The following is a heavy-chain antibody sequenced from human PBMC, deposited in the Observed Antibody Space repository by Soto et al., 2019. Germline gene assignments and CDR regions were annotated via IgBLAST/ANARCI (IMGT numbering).Heavy chain of an antibody. V-gene: IGHV1-18*01. J-gene: IGHJ3*02. D-gene: IGHD3-22*01. CDR3: ARGGPRITMIVVVMDDAFDI. CDR1: GYTFTSYG. Sequence: ASVKVSCKASGYTFTSYGISWVRQAPGQGLEWMGWISAYNGNTNYAQKLQGRVTMTTDTSTSTAYMELRSLRSDDTAVYYCARGGPRITMIVVVMDDAFDIWGQGTMVTVS. CDR2: ISAYNGNT.